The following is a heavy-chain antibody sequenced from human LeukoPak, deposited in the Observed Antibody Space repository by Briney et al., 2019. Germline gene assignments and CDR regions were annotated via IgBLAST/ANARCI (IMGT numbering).Heavy chain of an antibody. D-gene: IGHD6-13*01. CDR3: ARDTGIAAPADQFDY. J-gene: IGHJ4*02. Sequence: GSLRLSCAASGFTFSSYEMNWVRQSPGKGLEWLSYISSSGSTIYYADSVKGRFTISRDNAKNSLYLQMNSLRAEDTAVYYCARDTGIAAPADQFDYWGQGTLATVSS. CDR2: ISSSGSTI. V-gene: IGHV3-48*03. CDR1: GFTFSSYE.